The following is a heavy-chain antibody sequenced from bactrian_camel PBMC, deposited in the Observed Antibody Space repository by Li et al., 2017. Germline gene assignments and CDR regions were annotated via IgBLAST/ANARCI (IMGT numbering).Heavy chain of an antibody. J-gene: IGHJ4*01. CDR3: ATEDCASAAWCNRES. CDR2: INSGGGSA. Sequence: VQLVESGGGLVQPGGSLRLSCAASGFTFSHYNMAWVRQAPGKGLERVSRINSGGGSAAYSDSVKGRFTISRDNAKNTLYLQLNSLKTEDAAMYYCATEDCASAAWCNRESWGQGTQVTVS. CDR1: GFTFSHYN. D-gene: IGHD1*01. V-gene: IGHV3S40*01.